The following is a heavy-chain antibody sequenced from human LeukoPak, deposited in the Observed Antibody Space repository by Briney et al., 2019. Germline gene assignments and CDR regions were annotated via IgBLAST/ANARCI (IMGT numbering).Heavy chain of an antibody. J-gene: IGHJ4*02. CDR3: ARPAHYDFWSGYLQPLDY. CDR2: IYYSGST. V-gene: IGHV4-39*01. Sequence: PSETLSLTRTVSGGSISSSSYYWGWIRQPPGKGLEWIGSIYYSGSTYYNPSLKSRVTISVDTSKNQFSLKLSSVTAADTAVYYCARPAHYDFWSGYLQPLDYWGQGTLVTVSS. D-gene: IGHD3-3*01. CDR1: GGSISSSSYY.